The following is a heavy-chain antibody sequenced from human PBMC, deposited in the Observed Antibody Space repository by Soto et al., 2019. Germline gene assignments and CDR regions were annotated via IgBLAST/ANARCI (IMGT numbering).Heavy chain of an antibody. J-gene: IGHJ3*01. CDR1: SYALTSHF. D-gene: IGHD2-21*01. V-gene: IGHV1-18*04. CDR3: AIDWKCAHPDVMDV. Sequence: ASVNVSWKGGSYALTSHFFSLVLRALGQKHEWMGWISAYNGNTNYAQKLQGRVTMTTDTSTSTAYIELRSLRSDDTAVYYCAIDWKCAHPDVMDV. CDR2: ISAYNGNT.